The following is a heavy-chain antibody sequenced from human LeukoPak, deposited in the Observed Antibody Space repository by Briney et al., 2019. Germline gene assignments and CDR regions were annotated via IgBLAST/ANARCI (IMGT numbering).Heavy chain of an antibody. J-gene: IGHJ4*02. Sequence: SETLSLTCSVSGGSITFYYWNWIRKPAGKGLEWIGRIHTSGITNYNPSLKSRVTMSIDTSQKKFSLNLTSVTAADTAVYYCASSSWKKTFDYWGQGALVTVSS. V-gene: IGHV4-4*07. CDR1: GGSITFYY. CDR2: IHTSGIT. D-gene: IGHD1-1*01. CDR3: ASSSWKKTFDY.